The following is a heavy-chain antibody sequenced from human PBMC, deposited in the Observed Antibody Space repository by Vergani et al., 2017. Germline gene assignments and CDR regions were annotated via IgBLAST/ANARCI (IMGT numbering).Heavy chain of an antibody. V-gene: IGHV1-69*04. J-gene: IGHJ4*02. CDR1: GGTFSSYA. D-gene: IGHD4-11*01. Sequence: QVQLVQSGAEVKKPGSSVKVSCKASGGTFSSYAISWVRQAPGQGLEWMGRIIPILGIANYAQKFQGRVTITADKSTSTAYMELSSLRSEDTAVYYGARAMGGGLQSVSAADWGQGTLVTVSS. CDR2: IIPILGIA. CDR3: ARAMGGGLQSVSAAD.